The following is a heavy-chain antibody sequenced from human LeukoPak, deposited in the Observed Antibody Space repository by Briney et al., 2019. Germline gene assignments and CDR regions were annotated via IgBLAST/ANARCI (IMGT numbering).Heavy chain of an antibody. CDR3: ASTYSGSYGFDY. CDR1: GGSISSSSYY. CDR2: IYYSGST. J-gene: IGHJ4*02. Sequence: SETLSLTCTVPGGSISSSSYYWGWIRQPPGTGLEWIGSIYYSGSTYYNPSLKSRVTISVDTSKNQFSLKLSSVTAADTAVYYCASTYSGSYGFDYWGQGTLVTVSS. D-gene: IGHD1-26*01. V-gene: IGHV4-39*01.